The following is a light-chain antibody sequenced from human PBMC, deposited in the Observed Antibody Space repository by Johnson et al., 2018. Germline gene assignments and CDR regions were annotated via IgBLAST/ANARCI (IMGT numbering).Light chain of an antibody. V-gene: IGLV1-51*02. J-gene: IGLJ1*01. CDR1: SSNIGNNY. Sequence: QKVTISCSGSSSNIGNNYVSWYQQLPGTAPKLPIYENNKRPSGIPDRFSGSKSATPATLGITGLQPGDEADYYCGTWDSSLGAGNVFGTGTKVTVL. CDR3: GTWDSSLGAGNV. CDR2: ENN.